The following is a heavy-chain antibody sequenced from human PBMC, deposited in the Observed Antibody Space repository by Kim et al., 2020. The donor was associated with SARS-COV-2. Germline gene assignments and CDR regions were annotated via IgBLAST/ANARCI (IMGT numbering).Heavy chain of an antibody. J-gene: IGHJ5*02. CDR2: IYTSGST. D-gene: IGHD6-13*01. CDR1: GGSISSGSYY. Sequence: SETLSLTCTVSGGSISSGSYYWSWIRQPAGKGLEWIGRIYTSGSTNYNPSLKSRVTISVDTSKNQFSLKLSSVTAADTAVYYCARDPSAGTDWFDPWGQGTLVTVSS. CDR3: ARDPSAGTDWFDP. V-gene: IGHV4-61*02.